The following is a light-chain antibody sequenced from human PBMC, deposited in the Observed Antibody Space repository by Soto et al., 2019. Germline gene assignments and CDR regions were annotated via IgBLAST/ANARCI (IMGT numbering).Light chain of an antibody. J-gene: IGKJ5*01. CDR1: HDISKH. V-gene: IGKV1-33*01. CDR3: QQYGNLPIT. CDR2: DAS. Sequence: DIQMAPSPASLCASVGDRVTITCQASHDISKHLNWYQQKPGKAPKLLISDASTLETGDPSRFSGRGSGTDFTFTISALQPEDIATYYCQQYGNLPITFGQGTRLEIK.